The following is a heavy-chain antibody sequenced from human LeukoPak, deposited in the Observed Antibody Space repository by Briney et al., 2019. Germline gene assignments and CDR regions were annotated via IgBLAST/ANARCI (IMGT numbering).Heavy chain of an antibody. J-gene: IGHJ4*02. CDR3: VAPGSPAGSYYYGDY. D-gene: IGHD3-10*01. V-gene: IGHV3-53*01. CDR1: GFTVSSTY. Sequence: PGGSLRLSCAASGFTVSSTYMSWVRQAPGKGLDWVSTLYRCGSAYYADSVKGRFTISRDTSKNTLHLQMNSLRAEDTTVYYCVAPGSPAGSYYYGDYWGQGSLVTVSS. CDR2: LYRCGSA.